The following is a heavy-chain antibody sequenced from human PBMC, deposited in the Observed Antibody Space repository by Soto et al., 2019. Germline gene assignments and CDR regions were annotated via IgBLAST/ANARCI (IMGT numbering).Heavy chain of an antibody. D-gene: IGHD1-20*01. CDR3: ARAPNWRSYGGDAFDI. CDR2: INPNSGGT. V-gene: IGHV1-2*04. CDR1: GYTFTGYY. Sequence: ASVKVSCKASGYTFTGYYMHWVRQAPGKGLEWMGWINPNSGGTNYAQKFQGWVTMTMDTSISTAYIELSMLRSDDTAVYCCARAPNWRSYGGDAFDIWGQGTMVTVSS. J-gene: IGHJ3*02.